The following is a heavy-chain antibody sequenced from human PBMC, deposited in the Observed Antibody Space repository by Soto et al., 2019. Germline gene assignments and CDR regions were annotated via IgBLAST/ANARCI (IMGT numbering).Heavy chain of an antibody. CDR2: VYYSGST. V-gene: IGHV4-59*01. CDR3: ASYNFGAVFDY. J-gene: IGHJ4*02. Sequence: PSETLSLTCSVSGGSISNYYWSWIRQPPGKGLEWIGYVYYSGSTNYNPSLKSRVTISVDTSKKQFSLKLSSVTAADAAVYYCASYNFGAVFDYWGQGTVVAVSS. D-gene: IGHD3-3*01. CDR1: GGSISNYY.